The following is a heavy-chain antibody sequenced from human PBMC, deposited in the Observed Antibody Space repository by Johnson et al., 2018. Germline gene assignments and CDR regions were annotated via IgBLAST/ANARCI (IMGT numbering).Heavy chain of an antibody. CDR3: AKGTNKRCTNGVCPSYYYYYYMDV. Sequence: VQLVQSGGGLVQPGRSLRLSCAASGFTFDDYAMHWVRQAPGKGLEWVSGISWNSGSIGYADSVKGRFTISRDNSKNTLYLQMNSLRAEDTAVYYCAKGTNKRCTNGVCPSYYYYYYMDVWGKGTTVTVSS. D-gene: IGHD2-8*01. CDR1: GFTFDDYA. CDR2: ISWNSGSI. J-gene: IGHJ6*03. V-gene: IGHV3-9*01.